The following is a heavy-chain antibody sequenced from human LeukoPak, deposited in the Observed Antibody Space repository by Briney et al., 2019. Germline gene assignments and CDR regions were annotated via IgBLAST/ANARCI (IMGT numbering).Heavy chain of an antibody. CDR3: AKGRRYNILTGYYVSEVDP. CDR2: ISYDGSNK. CDR1: GFTFSSYA. J-gene: IGHJ5*02. D-gene: IGHD3-9*01. Sequence: PGRSLGLSCAASGFTFSSYAMHWVRQAPGKGLEWVAVISYDGSNKYYADSVKGRFTISRDNSKNTLYLQMNSLRPEDTAVYYCAKGRRYNILTGYYVSEVDPWGQGTLVTVSS. V-gene: IGHV3-30*04.